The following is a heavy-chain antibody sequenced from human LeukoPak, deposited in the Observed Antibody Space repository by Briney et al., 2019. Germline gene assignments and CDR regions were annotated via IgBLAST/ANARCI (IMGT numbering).Heavy chain of an antibody. Sequence: PSETLSLTCSVSGGSTNNYFWSWIRQSTGKGLEWIGRVNPYGTSNYNPSLKSRVTMSVDTSKNLVSLRLTSLTAADTAVYYCARDRRPRAVAGAYISYGMDVWGQGTTVTVSS. V-gene: IGHV4-4*07. J-gene: IGHJ6*02. CDR2: VNPYGTS. CDR3: ARDRRPRAVAGAYISYGMDV. CDR1: GGSTNNYF. D-gene: IGHD6-19*01.